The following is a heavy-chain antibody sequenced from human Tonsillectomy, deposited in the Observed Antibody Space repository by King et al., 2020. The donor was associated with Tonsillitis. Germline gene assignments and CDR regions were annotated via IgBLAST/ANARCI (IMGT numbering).Heavy chain of an antibody. CDR3: ARDTYYYDSTGYYPTYFDY. J-gene: IGHJ4*02. D-gene: IGHD3-22*01. Sequence: QLQESGPGLVKPSETLSLTCTVSGDSISSYYWSWIRQPPGKGLEWIGYIYYTGSTSYNPSLKSRVTISVDTSKNQFSLKLSSVTAADTAVYYCARDTYYYDSTGYYPTYFDYWGQGTLVTVSS. CDR1: GDSISSYY. CDR2: IYYTGST. V-gene: IGHV4-59*01.